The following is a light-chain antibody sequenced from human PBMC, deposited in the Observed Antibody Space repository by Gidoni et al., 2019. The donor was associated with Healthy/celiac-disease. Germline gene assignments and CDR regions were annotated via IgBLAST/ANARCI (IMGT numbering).Light chain of an antibody. CDR2: DAS. V-gene: IGKV3-11*01. J-gene: IGKJ1*01. CDR1: QSVSSY. CDR3: QQRSNWPPWT. Sequence: DIMLTKSPATLSLSPGERATLSCRASQSVSSYLAWYQQKPGQAPRLLIYDASNRATGIPARFSGSVSGTDFTLTISSLEPEDFAVYYCQQRSNWPPWTFGQGTKVEIK.